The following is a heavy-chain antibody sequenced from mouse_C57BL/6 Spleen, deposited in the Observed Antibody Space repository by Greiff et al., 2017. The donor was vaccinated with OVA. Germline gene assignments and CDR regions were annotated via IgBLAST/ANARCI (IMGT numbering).Heavy chain of an antibody. J-gene: IGHJ4*01. V-gene: IGHV1-64*01. Sequence: QVQLQQPGAELVKPGASVKLSCKASGYTFTSYWMHWVKQRPGQGLEWIGMIHPNSGSTNYNEKFKSKATLTVDKSSSTAYMQLSSLTSEDSAVYDCAYSPAYGAMDYWGQGTSVTVSS. D-gene: IGHD1-1*01. CDR3: AYSPAYGAMDY. CDR2: IHPNSGST. CDR1: GYTFTSYW.